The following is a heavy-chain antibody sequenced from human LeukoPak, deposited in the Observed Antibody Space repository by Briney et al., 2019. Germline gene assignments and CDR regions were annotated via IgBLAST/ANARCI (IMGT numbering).Heavy chain of an antibody. CDR2: INHSGST. V-gene: IGHV4-34*01. CDR3: ARGLGDYSNYDLVKTLYYFDY. J-gene: IGHJ4*02. Sequence: PSETLSLTCAVYGGSFSGYYWSWIRQSPGKGLEWIGEINHSGSTNYNPSLKSRVTISVDTSKNQFSLKLSSVTAADTAVYYCARGLGDYSNYDLVKTLYYFDYWGQGTLVTVSS. CDR1: GGSFSGYY. D-gene: IGHD4-11*01.